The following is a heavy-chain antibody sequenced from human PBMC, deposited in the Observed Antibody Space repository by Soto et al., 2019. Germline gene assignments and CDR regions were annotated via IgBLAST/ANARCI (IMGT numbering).Heavy chain of an antibody. CDR1: GGSISSGDYY. Sequence: QVHLQESGPGLVKPSQTLSLTCTVSGGSISSGDYYWSWIRQPPGKGPEWIGYIYYSGSTYYNPSLKSRVTIAVDPSKCQFSLKLSSVTAADTAVYYCALDPAYSPFGYFDLWGRGTLVTVSS. V-gene: IGHV4-30-4*01. CDR2: IYYSGST. D-gene: IGHD5-12*01. CDR3: ALDPAYSPFGYFDL. J-gene: IGHJ2*01.